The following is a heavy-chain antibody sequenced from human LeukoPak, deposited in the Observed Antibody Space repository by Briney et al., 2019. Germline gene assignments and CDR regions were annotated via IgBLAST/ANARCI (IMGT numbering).Heavy chain of an antibody. J-gene: IGHJ4*02. Sequence: SQTLSLTCTVAGGSISSGSYYWSWIRQPAGKGLEWIGRIYTSGRTNYNPSLKSRVTISVDTSKNQFSLKLSSVTAADTAVYYCARDGYDSGFRSNWGQGTLVTVSS. CDR2: IYTSGRT. CDR1: GGSISSGSYY. V-gene: IGHV4-61*02. CDR3: ARDGYDSGFRSN. D-gene: IGHD3-10*01.